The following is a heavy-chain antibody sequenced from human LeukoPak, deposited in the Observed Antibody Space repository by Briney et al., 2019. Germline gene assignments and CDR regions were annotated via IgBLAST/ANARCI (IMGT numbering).Heavy chain of an antibody. J-gene: IGHJ6*04. Sequence: SETLSLTCTVSGGSISSYYWNLIRQPPGKGLEWIGYIYYSGSTKYNPSLKSRVTISLDTSKNQFSLKLNSVTAADTAVYYCARKGDVWGKGTTVTVSS. CDR3: ARKGDV. V-gene: IGHV4-59*08. CDR1: GGSISSYY. CDR2: IYYSGST.